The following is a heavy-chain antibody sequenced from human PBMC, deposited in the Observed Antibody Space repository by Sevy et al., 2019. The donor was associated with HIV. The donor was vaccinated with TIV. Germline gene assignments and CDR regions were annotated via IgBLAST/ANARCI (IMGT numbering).Heavy chain of an antibody. CDR2: IWYDGSNK. Sequence: GGSLRLSCAASGFTFSSYGMHWVRQAPGKGLEWVAVIWYDGSNKYYADSVKGRFTISRDKSKNTLSLQMNSLRVEDTAVYYCGGEGGGGSSPGFDYWGQGTLVTVSS. CDR3: GGEGGGGSSPGFDY. V-gene: IGHV3-33*01. J-gene: IGHJ4*02. D-gene: IGHD6-13*01. CDR1: GFTFSSYG.